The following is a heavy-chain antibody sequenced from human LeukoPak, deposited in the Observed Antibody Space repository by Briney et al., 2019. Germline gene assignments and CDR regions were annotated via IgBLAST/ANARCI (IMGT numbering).Heavy chain of an antibody. D-gene: IGHD2-21*02. CDR3: AKFHSPGRVTHFYWYFDL. V-gene: IGHV3-23*01. Sequence: GGSLRLSCAASGFTFSSYAMSWVRQAPGKGLEWVSTISGSGGSTDYADSVKGRFTLSRDNSKNTLFLQVNSLRADDTAVYYCAKFHSPGRVTHFYWYFDLWGRGTRVTVSS. J-gene: IGHJ2*01. CDR1: GFTFSSYA. CDR2: ISGSGGST.